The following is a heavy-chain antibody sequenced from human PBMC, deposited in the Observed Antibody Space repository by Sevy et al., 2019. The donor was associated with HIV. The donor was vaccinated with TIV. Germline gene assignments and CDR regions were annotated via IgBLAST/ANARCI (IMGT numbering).Heavy chain of an antibody. CDR1: GFTFSSYG. J-gene: IGHJ4*02. CDR2: ISYDGSNK. Sequence: GGSLRLSCAASGFTFSSYGMHWVRQAPGKGLEWVAVISYDGSNKYYADSVKGRFTISRDNSKNTLYLQMNSLRAEDTAVYYCSKDLQLMEAGTTYFDYWGQGTLVTVSS. D-gene: IGHD1-7*01. CDR3: SKDLQLMEAGTTYFDY. V-gene: IGHV3-30*18.